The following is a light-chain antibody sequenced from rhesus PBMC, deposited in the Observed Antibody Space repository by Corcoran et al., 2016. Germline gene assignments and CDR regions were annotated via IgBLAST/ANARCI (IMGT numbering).Light chain of an antibody. CDR2: YAS. J-gene: IGKJ4*01. Sequence: DIQMTQSPSSLSASVGDRVTITCRASQGISTYLNWFQQKPGKAPKLLIYYASSLESGVPSRFSGSGSGTDFTLTISSLQPEDFAAYYCLQPNSYPLTFGGGTKVEIK. CDR3: LQPNSYPLT. V-gene: IGKV1S19*01. CDR1: QGISTY.